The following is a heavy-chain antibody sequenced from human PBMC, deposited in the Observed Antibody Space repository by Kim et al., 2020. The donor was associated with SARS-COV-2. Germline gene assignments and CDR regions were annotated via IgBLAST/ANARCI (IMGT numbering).Heavy chain of an antibody. D-gene: IGHD5-18*01. CDR2: ISWNSGSI. CDR3: AKDMSRGYSYEHYFDY. CDR1: GFTFDDYA. V-gene: IGHV3-9*01. J-gene: IGHJ4*02. Sequence: GGSLRLSCAASGFTFDDYAMHWVRQAPGKGLEWVSGISWNSGSIGYADSAKGRFTISRDNAKNSLYLQMNSLRAEDTALYYCAKDMSRGYSYEHYFDYWGQGTLVTVSS.